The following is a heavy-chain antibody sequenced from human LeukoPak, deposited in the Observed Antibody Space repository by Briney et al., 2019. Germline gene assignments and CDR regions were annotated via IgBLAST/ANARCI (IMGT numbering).Heavy chain of an antibody. D-gene: IGHD2-15*01. Sequence: SETLSLTCTVSGDSITTHSWSWVRQTSGKGLDYIGFIDSNGNTNYNPSLKTRVIISSDTSTNQISLTLNSVAAADTAVYYCSRLAKCDGNCYSFDLWGQGMLVTVSS. J-gene: IGHJ4*02. CDR2: IDSNGNT. CDR1: GDSITTHS. CDR3: SRLAKCDGNCYSFDL. V-gene: IGHV4-59*11.